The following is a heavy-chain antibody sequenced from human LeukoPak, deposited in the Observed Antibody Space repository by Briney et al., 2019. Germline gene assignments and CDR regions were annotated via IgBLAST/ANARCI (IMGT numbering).Heavy chain of an antibody. CDR2: IYYSGST. Sequence: SETLSLTCTVSGGSISSGGYYWRWIRQHPGKGLEWIGYIYYSGSTYYNPSLKSRVTISVDTSKNQFSLKLSSVTAADTAVYYCARDLPGYYGMDVWGQGTTVTVSS. J-gene: IGHJ6*02. CDR3: ARDLPGYYGMDV. CDR1: GGSISSGGYY. V-gene: IGHV4-31*03.